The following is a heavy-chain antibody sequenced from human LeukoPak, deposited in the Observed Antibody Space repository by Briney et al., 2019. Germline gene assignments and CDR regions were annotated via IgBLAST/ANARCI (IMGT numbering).Heavy chain of an antibody. V-gene: IGHV3-74*01. J-gene: IGHJ4*02. CDR1: GFTFSSYW. Sequence: GGSLRLSCAASGFTFSSYWMHWVRQAPGKGLVWVSRIKSDGSSTSYADSVKGRFTISRDNAKNTLYLQMNSLRAEDTAVYYCARAEARYPDYYYSSGYSMPFDYWGQGTLVTVSS. CDR3: ARAEARYPDYYYSSGYSMPFDY. CDR2: IKSDGSST. D-gene: IGHD3-22*01.